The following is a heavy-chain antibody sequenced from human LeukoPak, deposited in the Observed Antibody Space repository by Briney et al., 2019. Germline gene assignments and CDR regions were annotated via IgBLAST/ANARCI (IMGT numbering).Heavy chain of an antibody. CDR3: ARGRVVTGKRGTNWFDP. V-gene: IGHV4-34*01. CDR1: GGSFSGYY. Sequence: PSETLSLTCAVYGGSFSGYYWSWIRQPPGKGLEWIGEINHSGSTNYNPSLKSRVTISVDTSKNQFSLKLSSVTAADTAVYYGARGRVVTGKRGTNWFDPWGQGTLVTVSS. D-gene: IGHD2-21*02. CDR2: INHSGST. J-gene: IGHJ5*02.